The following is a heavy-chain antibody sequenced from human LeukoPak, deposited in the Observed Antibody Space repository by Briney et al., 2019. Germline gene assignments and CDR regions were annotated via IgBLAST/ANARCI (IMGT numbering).Heavy chain of an antibody. Sequence: SETLSLTCTVSGGSISTYYGNWIRQPAGKGLEWIGRINTSGTTNYNPSLKSRVTMSVDTSKNQFSLKVNSVTAADTAVYYCARFEKFYDSSIHYLDYWGQGALVTVSS. J-gene: IGHJ4*02. CDR1: GGSISTYY. CDR2: INTSGTT. CDR3: ARFEKFYDSSIHYLDY. D-gene: IGHD3-22*01. V-gene: IGHV4-4*07.